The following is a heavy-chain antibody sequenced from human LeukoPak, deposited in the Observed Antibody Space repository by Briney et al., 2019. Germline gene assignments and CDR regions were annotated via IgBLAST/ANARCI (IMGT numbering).Heavy chain of an antibody. CDR3: ARVSSYYYDSSGYQYGSYYYYYMDV. J-gene: IGHJ6*03. CDR2: ISSSSSYI. Sequence: GGSLRLSCAASGFTFSSYSMNWVRQAPGKGLEWVSSISSSSSYIYYADSVKGRFTISRDNAKNSLYLQMNSLRAEDTAVYYCARVSSYYYDSSGYQYGSYYYYYMDVWGKGTTVTVSS. D-gene: IGHD3-22*01. CDR1: GFTFSSYS. V-gene: IGHV3-21*01.